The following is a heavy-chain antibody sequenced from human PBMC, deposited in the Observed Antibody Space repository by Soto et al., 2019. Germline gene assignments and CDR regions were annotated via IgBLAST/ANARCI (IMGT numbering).Heavy chain of an antibody. CDR3: ARKYSGYVEAFDI. V-gene: IGHV5-51*01. D-gene: IGHD5-12*01. Sequence: PGESLKISCKGSGYSFTSYWIDWVRQMPGKGLEWMGIIYPGDSDTRYSPSFQGQVTISADKSISTAYLQWSSLKASDTAMYYCARKYSGYVEAFDIWGQGTMVTVSS. CDR2: IYPGDSDT. J-gene: IGHJ3*02. CDR1: GYSFTSYW.